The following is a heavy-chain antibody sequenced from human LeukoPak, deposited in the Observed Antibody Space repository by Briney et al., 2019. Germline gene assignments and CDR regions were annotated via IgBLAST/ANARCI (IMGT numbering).Heavy chain of an antibody. CDR3: ARHMTTDMLDAFDI. Sequence: PSETLSLTCAVSGYSNSSGYYWAWIRQFPGKGLEWIGSIFHSGSTYDNPSLKSRVTTSVDASKNHFSLTLSSVTAADTAVYHCARHMTTDMLDAFDIWGQGTMVIISS. CDR1: GYSNSSGYY. J-gene: IGHJ3*02. CDR2: IFHSGST. D-gene: IGHD3-10*02. V-gene: IGHV4-38-2*01.